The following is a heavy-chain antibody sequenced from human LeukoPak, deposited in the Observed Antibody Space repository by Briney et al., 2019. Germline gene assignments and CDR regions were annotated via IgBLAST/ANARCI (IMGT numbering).Heavy chain of an antibody. CDR3: ARDDAGGYYVIDY. CDR1: GFTFSSYA. CDR2: ISYDGNEK. Sequence: PGGSLRLSCVASGFTFSSYAMHWVRQAPGKGLEWVAVISYDGNEKYYADSVKGRFTISRDNSKNTLDLQMNSLRGEETAVYYCARDDAGGYYVIDYWGQGTLVTVSS. J-gene: IGHJ4*02. D-gene: IGHD3-10*02. V-gene: IGHV3-30-3*01.